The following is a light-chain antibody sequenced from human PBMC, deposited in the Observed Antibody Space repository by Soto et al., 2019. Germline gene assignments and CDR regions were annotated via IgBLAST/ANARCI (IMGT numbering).Light chain of an antibody. CDR2: DVT. J-gene: IGLJ2*01. Sequence: QSALTQPRSVSGSPGQSVTISCSGTSSDLGGYNYVSWYQHHPGKAPKLMIYDVTLRPSGVSNRFSGSKSGNTASLTISGLQAEDEADYYCCSYAGSNTYVVFGGGTKLTVL. CDR3: CSYAGSNTYVV. V-gene: IGLV2-11*01. CDR1: SSDLGGYNY.